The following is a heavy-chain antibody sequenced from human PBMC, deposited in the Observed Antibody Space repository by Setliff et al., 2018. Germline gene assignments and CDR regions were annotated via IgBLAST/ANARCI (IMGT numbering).Heavy chain of an antibody. D-gene: IGHD2-15*01. CDR3: AISTLSICSGGSCPNAFDV. J-gene: IGHJ3*01. V-gene: IGHV1-18*01. CDR1: GYIFKSYG. CDR2: ISSYNDVT. Sequence: GASVKVSCKASGYIFKSYGISWVRQALGQGLEWMGWISSYNDVTNYAQSFQGRVTMTTDTSKSAAYMDLRGLRSDDTAVYYCAISTLSICSGGSCPNAFDVWGQGTMVTVSS.